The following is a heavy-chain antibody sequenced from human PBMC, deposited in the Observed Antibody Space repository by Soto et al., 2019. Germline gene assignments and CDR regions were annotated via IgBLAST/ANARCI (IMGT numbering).Heavy chain of an antibody. CDR2: VLGGGGST. V-gene: IGHV3-23*01. CDR3: VRKGPPRDAFDI. Sequence: EVQLLESGGGLVQPGGSLRLSCAASGFTFSSYAMSWVRQTPGKGLEWVSGVLGGGGSTFYADSVKGRFTISRDNSKNTLYVQMNSLIVEDTARYYCVRKGPPRDAFDIWGQGTMVTVSS. CDR1: GFTFSSYA. J-gene: IGHJ3*02.